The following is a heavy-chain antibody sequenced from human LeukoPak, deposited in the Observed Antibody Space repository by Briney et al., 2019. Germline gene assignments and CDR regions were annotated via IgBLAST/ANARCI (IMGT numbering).Heavy chain of an antibody. V-gene: IGHV1-46*04. CDR3: ARVANQAFDI. D-gene: IGHD2-21*01. CDR2: INPSGGST. CDR1: GYTFTRYY. Sequence: GASVKVSCKASGYTFTRYYMHWVRQAPGQGLEWMGIINPSGGSTSYAQKLQGRVTMTRDTSTSTVYMELSSLRSEDTAVYYCARVANQAFDIWGQGTMVTVSS. J-gene: IGHJ3*02.